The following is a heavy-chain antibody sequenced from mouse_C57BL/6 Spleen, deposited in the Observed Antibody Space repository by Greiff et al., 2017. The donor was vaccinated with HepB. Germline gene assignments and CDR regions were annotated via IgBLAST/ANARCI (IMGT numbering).Heavy chain of an antibody. CDR2: IRNKANGYTT. D-gene: IGHD4-1*01. CDR1: GFTFTDYY. V-gene: IGHV7-3*01. J-gene: IGHJ3*01. Sequence: DVMLVESGGGLVQPGGSLSLSCAASGFTFTDYYMSWVRQPPGKALEWLGFIRNKANGYTTEYSASVKGRFTISRDNSQSILYLQMNALRAEDSATYYSARYNWDGFAYWGQGTLVTVSA. CDR3: ARYNWDGFAY.